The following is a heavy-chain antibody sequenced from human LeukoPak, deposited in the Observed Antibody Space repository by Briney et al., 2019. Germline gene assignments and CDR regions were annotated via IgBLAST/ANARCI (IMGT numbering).Heavy chain of an antibody. D-gene: IGHD2/OR15-2a*01. CDR2: IYSSGSA. CDR3: ARNNYYYYYMDV. Sequence: SETLSLTCTVSGGSISSNSSYWDWIRQPPGKGLEWIGSIYSSGSAYYNPSLKSQVTISLDTSKNQFSLKLTSVTAADTAVYYCARNNYYYYYMDVWGKGTTVTVCS. CDR1: GGSISSNSSY. J-gene: IGHJ6*03. V-gene: IGHV4-39*07.